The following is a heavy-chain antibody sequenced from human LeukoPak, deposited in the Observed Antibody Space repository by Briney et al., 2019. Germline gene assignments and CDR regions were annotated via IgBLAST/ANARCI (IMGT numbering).Heavy chain of an antibody. V-gene: IGHV4-4*07. J-gene: IGHJ4*02. CDR1: GGSISSYY. CDR2: IYTSGST. Sequence: ASETLSLTCTVSGGSISSYYWSWIRQPAGKGLEWIGRIYTSGSTNYNPSLKSRVTMSVDTSKNQFSLKLSSVTAADTAVYYCARGTTGYSSGWYPFYYFDYWAQGTLVTVSS. D-gene: IGHD6-19*01. CDR3: ARGTTGYSSGWYPFYYFDY.